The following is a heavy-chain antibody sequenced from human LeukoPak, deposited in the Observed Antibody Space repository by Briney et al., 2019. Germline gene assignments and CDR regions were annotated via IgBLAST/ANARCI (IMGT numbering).Heavy chain of an antibody. CDR2: INHSGST. V-gene: IGHV4-34*01. CDR1: GGSFSGYY. J-gene: IGHJ6*02. D-gene: IGHD6-19*01. CDR3: ARWPEQWLAYGMDV. Sequence: SETLSLTCAVYGGSFSGYYWSWIRQPPGKGLEWIGEINHSGSTNYNPSLKSRVTISVDTSKNQFSLKLSSVTAADTAVYYCARWPEQWLAYGMDVWGQGTTVTVSS.